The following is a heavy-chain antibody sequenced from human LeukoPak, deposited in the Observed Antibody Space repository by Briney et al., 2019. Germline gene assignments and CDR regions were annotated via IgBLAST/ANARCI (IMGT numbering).Heavy chain of an antibody. J-gene: IGHJ6*03. CDR2: IWYDGSNK. V-gene: IGHV3-33*01. CDR3: ARDGVVVVPAALPYYYYYMDV. CDR1: GFTLSSYG. Sequence: GGSLRLSCAASGFTLSSYGMHWVRQAPGKGLEWVAVIWYDGSNKYYADSVKGRFTISRDNSKNTLYLQMNSLRAEDTAVYYCARDGVVVVPAALPYYYYYMDVWGKGTTVTVSS. D-gene: IGHD2-2*01.